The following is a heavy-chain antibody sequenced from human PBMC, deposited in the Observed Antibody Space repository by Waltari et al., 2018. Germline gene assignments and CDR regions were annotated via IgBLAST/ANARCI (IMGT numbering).Heavy chain of an antibody. J-gene: IGHJ4*02. CDR2: IYYSGST. D-gene: IGHD6-13*01. Sequence: QLQLQESGPGLVKPSETLSLTCTVSGGSISSSSYYWGWIRQPPGKGLEWIGSIYYSGSTYDNPSLKSRVTISVDTSKNHVSLKLSSVTAADTAVYYCAGGDSSSWYYFDYWGQGTLVTVSS. V-gene: IGHV4-39*07. CDR3: AGGDSSSWYYFDY. CDR1: GGSISSSSYY.